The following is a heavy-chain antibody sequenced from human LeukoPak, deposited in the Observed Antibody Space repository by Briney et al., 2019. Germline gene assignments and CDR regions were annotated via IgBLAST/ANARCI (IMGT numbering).Heavy chain of an antibody. CDR2: ISSSSRYI. CDR1: GFTFSSYS. J-gene: IGHJ5*02. CDR3: ASSAAAPGRNWFDP. D-gene: IGHD6-13*01. V-gene: IGHV3-21*01. Sequence: GGSLRLSCVASGFTFSSYSLNWVRQAPGKGLEWVSSISSSSRYIYYADSVKGRFTISRDNAKNSLYLQMNSLRVEDTAVYYCASSAAAPGRNWFDPWGQGTLVTVSS.